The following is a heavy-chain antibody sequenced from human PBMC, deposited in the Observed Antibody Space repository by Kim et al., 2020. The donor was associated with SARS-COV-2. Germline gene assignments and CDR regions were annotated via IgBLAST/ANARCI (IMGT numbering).Heavy chain of an antibody. CDR1: GFTFSSYG. CDR3: AKDPAQVSILWFGELPPSYYYGMDV. CDR2: ISYDGSNK. V-gene: IGHV3-30*18. J-gene: IGHJ6*02. D-gene: IGHD3-10*01. Sequence: GGSLRLSCAASGFTFSSYGMHWVRQAPGKGLEWVAVISYDGSNKYYADSVKGRFTISRDNSKNTLYLQMNSLRAEETAVYYCAKDPAQVSILWFGELPPSYYYGMDVWGQGTTVTVSS.